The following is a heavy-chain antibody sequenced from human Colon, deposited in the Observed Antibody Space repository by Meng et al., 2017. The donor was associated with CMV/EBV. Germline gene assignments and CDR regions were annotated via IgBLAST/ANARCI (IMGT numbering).Heavy chain of an antibody. CDR3: ARGDESGPWDY. CDR2: ITTYNGNT. V-gene: IGHV1-18*01. D-gene: IGHD6-25*01. Sequence: ASVKVSCKTSGYTFSHYGITWVRQAPGQGLEWVGWITTYNGNTNYEQKFQGRVTMTTDTSTSTVYMELRNLRSDDSAVYYCARGDESGPWDYWGQGTLVTVSS. CDR1: GYTFSHYG. J-gene: IGHJ4*02.